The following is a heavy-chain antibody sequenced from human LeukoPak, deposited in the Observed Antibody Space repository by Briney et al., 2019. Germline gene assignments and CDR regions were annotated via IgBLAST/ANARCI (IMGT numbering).Heavy chain of an antibody. CDR2: MSRNATTI. CDR3: VRVYCSTTSCYGVDS. V-gene: IGHV3-48*03. J-gene: IGHJ4*02. Sequence: PGGSLRLSCAASGFIFKNYDMNWVRQAPGGGLEWVSSMSRNATTIYYTDSVKGRFTISRDNAKNSLFLQMNRLRVEDTAVYYCVRVYCSTTSCYGVDSWGQGTLVTVSS. CDR1: GFIFKNYD. D-gene: IGHD2-2*01.